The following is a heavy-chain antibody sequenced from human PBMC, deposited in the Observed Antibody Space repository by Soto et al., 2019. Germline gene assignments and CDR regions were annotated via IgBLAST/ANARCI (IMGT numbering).Heavy chain of an antibody. J-gene: IGHJ6*02. D-gene: IGHD6-6*01. CDR3: ARERWVVAPRRYGMDV. Sequence: GASVKVSCKASGYTFTSYDINWVRQATGQGREWVGWMNPNSGNTAYTQKFQGRITMTRNTSISTAYMELSSLRSADTAVYYCARERWVVAPRRYGMDVWGQGTTVTVSS. CDR2: MNPNSGNT. V-gene: IGHV1-8*01. CDR1: GYTFTSYD.